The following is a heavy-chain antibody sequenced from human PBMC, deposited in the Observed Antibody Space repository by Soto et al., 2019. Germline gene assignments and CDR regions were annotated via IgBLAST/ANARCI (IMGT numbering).Heavy chain of an antibody. Sequence: SETLSLTCSVSGGSINSYWWSWIRQPAGKGLEWIGRVYSSGTTDYNPSLNSRATLSVETSKNQFSLKLSSVTAADTAVYYCARDIGSYAYGEGYWGQESRSPSPQ. CDR1: GGSINSYW. CDR3: ARDIGSYAYGEGY. V-gene: IGHV4-4*07. J-gene: IGHJ4*01. D-gene: IGHD3-10*01. CDR2: VYSSGTT.